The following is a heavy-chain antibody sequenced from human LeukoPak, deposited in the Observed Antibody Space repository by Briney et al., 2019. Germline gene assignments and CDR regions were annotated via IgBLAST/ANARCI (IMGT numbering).Heavy chain of an antibody. D-gene: IGHD1-26*01. CDR2: ISWNSGSI. CDR1: GFTFDDYA. Sequence: PGGSLRLPCAASGFTFDDYAMHWVRQAPGKGLEWVSGISWNSGSIGYADSVKGRFTISRDNARNSLYLQMNSLRAEDTALYYCAKGPSRYSGSPLGYWGQGTLVTVSS. V-gene: IGHV3-9*01. CDR3: AKGPSRYSGSPLGY. J-gene: IGHJ4*02.